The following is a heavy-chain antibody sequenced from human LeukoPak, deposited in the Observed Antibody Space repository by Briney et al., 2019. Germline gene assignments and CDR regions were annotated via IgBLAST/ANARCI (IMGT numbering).Heavy chain of an antibody. D-gene: IGHD2-8*02. CDR1: GFTLSNAW. Sequence: TGGSLRLSCAASGFTLSNAWMNWVRQAPGKGLEWVGLIKSKTNGETRDYAAPVKGRFTISRDDSDNTLYLQMNSLRAEDTAIYYCATYRQVLLPFESWGQGTLVTVSS. J-gene: IGHJ4*02. CDR3: ATYRQVLLPFES. CDR2: IKSKTNGETR. V-gene: IGHV3-15*01.